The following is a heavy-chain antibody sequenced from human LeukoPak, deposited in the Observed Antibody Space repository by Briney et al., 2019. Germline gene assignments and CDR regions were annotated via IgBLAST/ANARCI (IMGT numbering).Heavy chain of an antibody. CDR3: AILHQLGKVY. Sequence: GGSLRLSCAASGFTFSSYSMNWVRQAPGKGLEWVSSISSSSIYIYYADSVKGRFTISRDNAKNSLYLQMNSLRAEDTAVYYCAILHQLGKVYWGQGTLVTVSS. CDR2: ISSSSIYI. V-gene: IGHV3-21*01. D-gene: IGHD7-27*01. CDR1: GFTFSSYS. J-gene: IGHJ4*02.